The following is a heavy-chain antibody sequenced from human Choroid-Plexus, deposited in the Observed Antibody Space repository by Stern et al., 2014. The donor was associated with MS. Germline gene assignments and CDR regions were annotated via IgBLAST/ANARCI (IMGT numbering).Heavy chain of an antibody. CDR1: GFTLGSCA. CDR2: VSYDGSNK. J-gene: IGHJ5*02. V-gene: IGHV3-30*18. D-gene: IGHD2/OR15-2a*01. Sequence: VQLVESGGGVVQPGRPLRLSCVASGFTLGSCAMHWVRQAPGKGLEGVAGVSYDGSNKYYADPVKGRFTISRDNSQNTLYMQMSSLRPEDTAVYYCAKDRQYLTYFFDHWGQGSLVTVSS. CDR3: AKDRQYLTYFFDH.